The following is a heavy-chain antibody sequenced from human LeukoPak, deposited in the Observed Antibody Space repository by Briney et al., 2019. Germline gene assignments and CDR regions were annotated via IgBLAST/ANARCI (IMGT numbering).Heavy chain of an antibody. J-gene: IGHJ4*02. Sequence: SETLSLTCTVSGGSISSYYWSWIRQPPGKGLEWIGYISDTGSTNYKPSLKSRVTISIDTSKNQLSLELSSVTAADTAVYYCARSSGWQHDHWGQGTLVTVSS. CDR1: GGSISSYY. D-gene: IGHD6-19*01. V-gene: IGHV4-59*01. CDR3: ARSSGWQHDH. CDR2: ISDTGST.